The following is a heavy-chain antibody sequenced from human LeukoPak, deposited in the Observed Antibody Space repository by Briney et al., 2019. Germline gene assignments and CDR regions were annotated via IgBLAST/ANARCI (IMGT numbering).Heavy chain of an antibody. J-gene: IGHJ3*02. CDR1: GYTFTSYY. V-gene: IGHV1-46*01. CDR3: ARTAIVVVVAAAAQGGASDI. D-gene: IGHD2-15*01. Sequence: ASVKVSCKASGYTFTSYYMHWVRQAPGQGLEWMGIINPSGGSTSYAQKFQGRVTMTRDMSTSTVYMELSSLRSEDTAVYYCARTAIVVVVAAAAQGGASDIWGQGTMVTVSS. CDR2: INPSGGST.